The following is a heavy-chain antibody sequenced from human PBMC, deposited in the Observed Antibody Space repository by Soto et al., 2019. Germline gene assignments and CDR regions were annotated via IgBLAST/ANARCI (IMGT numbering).Heavy chain of an antibody. D-gene: IGHD3-16*01. CDR2: IHTSGDT. CDR3: ARGVYDDT. V-gene: IGHV3-53*01. CDR1: VFSVVGNH. J-gene: IGHJ5*02. Sequence: PGWSLRLSCAPSVFSVVGNHLSWGRQARGKGLEWVAVIHTSGDTYYADSVKGRFTISRDNSKNMVYLQMNSLGVGDTAMYFCARGVYDDTWGQGTQVTVSA.